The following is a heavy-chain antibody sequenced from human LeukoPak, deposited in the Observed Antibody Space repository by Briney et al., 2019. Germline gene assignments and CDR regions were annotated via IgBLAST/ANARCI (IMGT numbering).Heavy chain of an antibody. Sequence: GGSLRLSCAASGFTFSGFIIHWVRQAPGKGLEWIGRVTSKTNSYATAYAASVKGRFTVARDDSKKTAYLQMNSLKTEDTAVYYCAAGITLVRGGTFDIWGQGTMVIVSS. CDR2: VTSKTNSYAT. CDR3: AAGITLVRGGTFDI. D-gene: IGHD3-10*01. J-gene: IGHJ3*02. V-gene: IGHV3-73*01. CDR1: GFTFSGFI.